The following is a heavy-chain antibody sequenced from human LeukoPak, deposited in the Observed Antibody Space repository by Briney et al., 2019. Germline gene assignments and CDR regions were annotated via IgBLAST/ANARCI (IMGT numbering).Heavy chain of an antibody. V-gene: IGHV7-4-1*02. CDR2: INTNTGNP. D-gene: IGHD2-15*01. CDR3: ARHLEPQRMGSNPFDY. CDR1: GYTFTSYA. J-gene: IGHJ4*02. Sequence: ASVKVSCKASGYTFTSYAMNWVRQAPGQGLEWMGWINTNTGNPTYAQGFTGRFVFSLDTSVSTAYLQISSLKAEDTAVYYCARHLEPQRMGSNPFDYWGQGALVTVSS.